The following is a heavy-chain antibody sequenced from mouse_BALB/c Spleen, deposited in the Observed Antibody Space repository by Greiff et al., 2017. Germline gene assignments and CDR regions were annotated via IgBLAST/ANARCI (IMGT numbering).Heavy chain of an antibody. CDR2: IRSKSNNYAT. J-gene: IGHJ2*01. CDR3: VREEDYYRYGDY. CDR1: GFTFNTYA. V-gene: IGHV10-1*02. D-gene: IGHD2-14*01. Sequence: EVQVVESGGGLVQPKGSLKLSCAASGFTFNTYAMNWVRQAPGKGLEWVARIRSKSNNYATYYADSVKDRFTISRDDSQSMLYLQMNNLKTEDTAMYYCVREEDYYRYGDYWGQGTTLTVSS.